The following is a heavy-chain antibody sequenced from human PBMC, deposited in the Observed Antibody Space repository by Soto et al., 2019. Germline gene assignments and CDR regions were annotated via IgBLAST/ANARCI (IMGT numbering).Heavy chain of an antibody. CDR3: ARDGSSGYDSGYYYYGMDV. CDR2: IIPIFGTA. V-gene: IGHV1-69*06. D-gene: IGHD5-12*01. Sequence: SVKVSCKASGGTFSSYAISWVRQAPGQGLEWMGGIIPIFGTANYAQKFQGRVTITADKSTSTAYMELSSLRSEDTAVYYCARDGSSGYDSGYYYYGMDVWGQGTTVTVYS. CDR1: GGTFSSYA. J-gene: IGHJ6*02.